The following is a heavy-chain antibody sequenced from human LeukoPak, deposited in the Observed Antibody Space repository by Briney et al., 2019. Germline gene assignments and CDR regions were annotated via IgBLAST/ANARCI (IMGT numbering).Heavy chain of an antibody. CDR1: GFTFSSYG. CDR2: ISYDGSNK. Sequence: GGSLRLSCAASGFTFSSYGMHWVRQAPGKGLEWVAVISYDGSNKYYADSVKGRFTISRDNSKNTLYLQMNSLRAEDTAVYYCAKDLRWQNSSSMGGETIDYWGQGTLVTVSS. V-gene: IGHV3-30*18. CDR3: AKDLRWQNSSSMGGETIDY. D-gene: IGHD6-6*01. J-gene: IGHJ4*02.